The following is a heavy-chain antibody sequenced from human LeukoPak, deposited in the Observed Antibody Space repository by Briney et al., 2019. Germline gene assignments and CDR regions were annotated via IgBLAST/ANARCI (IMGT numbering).Heavy chain of an antibody. V-gene: IGHV3-30*02. CDR3: ARQGLRDSVPSRYHFDQ. CDR1: GFTFSKFG. Sequence: GGSLRLSCAASGFTFSKFGMHWVRQAPGKGLEWVTFIRYDGSSQHYADSVKGRFTISRDNSKNTVYLQLSSLRAEDTALYYCARQGLRDSVPSRYHFDQWGRGTLVTAYS. CDR2: IRYDGSSQ. J-gene: IGHJ4*02. D-gene: IGHD2-2*02.